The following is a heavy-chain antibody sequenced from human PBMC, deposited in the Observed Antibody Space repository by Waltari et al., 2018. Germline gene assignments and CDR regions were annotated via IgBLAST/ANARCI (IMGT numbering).Heavy chain of an antibody. CDR1: GSTFTGYY. V-gene: IGHV1-2*02. J-gene: IGHJ6*02. CDR2: INPNSGGT. CDR3: ARDFRLEWLLWPAYYYYGMDV. Sequence: QVQLVQSGAEVTKPGASVKVSCKASGSTFTGYYLHWVRQAPGQGLAWMGWINPNSGGTNYAQKFQGRVTMTRDTSISTAYMELSRLRSDDTAVYYCARDFRLEWLLWPAYYYYGMDVWGQGTTVTVSS. D-gene: IGHD3-3*01.